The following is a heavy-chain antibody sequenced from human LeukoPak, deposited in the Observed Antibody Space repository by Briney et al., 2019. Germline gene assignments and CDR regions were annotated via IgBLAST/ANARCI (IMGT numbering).Heavy chain of an antibody. V-gene: IGHV4-39*01. J-gene: IGHJ4*02. CDR3: ARQVREYCSGGSCYPHDY. Sequence: SETLSLTCTVSGGSISSSSYYWGWIRQPPGKGLEWIGSIYYSGSTYYNPSLKSRVTISVDTSKNQFSLKLSSVTAADTAVYYCARQVREYCSGGSCYPHDYWAREPWSPSPQ. D-gene: IGHD2-15*01. CDR1: GGSISSSSYY. CDR2: IYYSGST.